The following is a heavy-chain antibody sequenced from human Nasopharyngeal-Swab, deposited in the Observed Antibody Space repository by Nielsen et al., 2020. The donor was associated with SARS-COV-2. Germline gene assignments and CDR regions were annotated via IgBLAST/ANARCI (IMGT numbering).Heavy chain of an antibody. V-gene: IGHV3-21*01. D-gene: IGHD6-6*01. J-gene: IGHJ4*02. CDR3: ARGAPYSSSSGDFDY. CDR1: GFTGSSYA. CDR2: ISSSSSYI. Sequence: GESLKISCVASGFTGSSYAMHWVRQAPGKGLEWVSSISSSSSYIYYADSVKGRFTISRDNAKNSLYLQMNSLRAEDTAVYYCARGAPYSSSSGDFDYWGQGTLVTVSS.